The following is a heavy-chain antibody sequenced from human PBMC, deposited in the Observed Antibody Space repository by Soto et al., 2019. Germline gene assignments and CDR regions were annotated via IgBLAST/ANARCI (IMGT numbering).Heavy chain of an antibody. V-gene: IGHV4-34*01. CDR1: GASFSGYY. D-gene: IGHD4-17*01. Sequence: SETLSLTCAVYGASFSGYYWSWIRQPPGKELEWIGEINHSGSTNYNPSLKSRVTISVDTSKNQFSLKLSSVTAADTAVYYCARASTVTTLRVPPGFDYWGQGTLVTVSS. CDR2: INHSGST. J-gene: IGHJ4*02. CDR3: ARASTVTTLRVPPGFDY.